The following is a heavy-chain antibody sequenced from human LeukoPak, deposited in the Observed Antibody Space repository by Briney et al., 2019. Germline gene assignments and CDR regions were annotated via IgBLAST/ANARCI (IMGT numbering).Heavy chain of an antibody. V-gene: IGHV4-30-4*01. CDR1: GGSISSGDYY. CDR2: IYYSGST. Sequence: SQTLSLTCTVSGGSISSGDYYWSWIRQPPGKGLEWIGYIYYSGSTYYNPSLESRVTISVDTSKNQLSLKLSSVTATDTAVYYCAREGDPEGHWGQGTLVTVSS. CDR3: AREGDPEGH. J-gene: IGHJ4*02. D-gene: IGHD1-14*01.